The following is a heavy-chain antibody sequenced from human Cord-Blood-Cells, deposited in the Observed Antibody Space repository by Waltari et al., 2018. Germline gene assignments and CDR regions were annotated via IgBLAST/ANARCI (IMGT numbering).Heavy chain of an antibody. D-gene: IGHD6-6*01. CDR1: GFTFSSYA. V-gene: IGHV3-23*01. CDR2: IICSGGST. Sequence: EVQLLESGGGLVQPGGSLRLSCAASGFTFSSYAMSWVRQDPGTGLEWVSAIICSGGSTSYADSVKGRFTISRDNSKNTLYLQMNSLRAEDTAVYYCAGGSSSKAVDIWGQGTMVTVSS. CDR3: AGGSSSKAVDI. J-gene: IGHJ3*02.